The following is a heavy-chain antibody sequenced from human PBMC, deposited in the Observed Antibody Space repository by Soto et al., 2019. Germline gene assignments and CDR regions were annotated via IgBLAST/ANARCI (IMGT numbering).Heavy chain of an antibody. D-gene: IGHD2-15*01. V-gene: IGHV3-30*18. CDR1: GFTFSSYG. CDR2: ISYDGSNK. Sequence: QVQLVESGGGVVQPGRSLRLSCAASGFTFSSYGMHWVRQAPGKGLEWVAVISYDGSNKYYADSVKGRFTISRDNSKNTLYLQMNSLRAEDTAVYYGAKDVCSGGSCYFFLGHGLGYDYWGQGTLVTVSS. J-gene: IGHJ4*02. CDR3: AKDVCSGGSCYFFLGHGLGYDY.